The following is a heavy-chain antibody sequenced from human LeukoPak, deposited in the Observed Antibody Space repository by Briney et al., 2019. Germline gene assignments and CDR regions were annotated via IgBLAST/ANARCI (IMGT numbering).Heavy chain of an antibody. J-gene: IGHJ4*02. CDR3: AALPEYYFDY. CDR2: IKQDGSEK. Sequence: GGSLRLSCAASGFTVSSSYMSWVRQAPGKGLEWVANIKQDGSEKYYVDSVKGRFTISRDNAKNSLYLQTNSLRAEDTAVYYCAALPEYYFDYWGQGTLVTVSS. V-gene: IGHV3-7*01. CDR1: GFTVSSSY.